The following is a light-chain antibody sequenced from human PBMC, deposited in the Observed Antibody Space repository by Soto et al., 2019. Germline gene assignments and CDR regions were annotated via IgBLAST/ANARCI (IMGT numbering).Light chain of an antibody. J-gene: IGKJ2*01. V-gene: IGKV3-15*01. CDR1: QTISSN. CDR3: QQYHNGRPQYT. Sequence: EIVMTQSPATLSVSPGDSATLSCRASQTISSNLAWYQQRPGQAPRLLIHGASTSATGVPARFSGSGSGTEFNLTISSLQSEDFAVYYYQQYHNGRPQYTFGHGTKLQIK. CDR2: GAS.